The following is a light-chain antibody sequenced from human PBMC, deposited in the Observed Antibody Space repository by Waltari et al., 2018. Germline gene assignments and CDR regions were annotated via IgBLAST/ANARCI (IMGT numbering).Light chain of an antibody. J-gene: IGLJ1*01. CDR2: DAS. CDR1: SSNVGGYNY. CDR3: SSYTSSSSLYV. Sequence: QSALTQPASVSGSPGQSITISCTGTSSNVGGYNYASWYQQHPGKAPKLMIYDASNRPSGVSNRFSGAKSGNTASLTISGLQAEDEADYYCSSYTSSSSLYVFGTGTKVTVL. V-gene: IGLV2-14*03.